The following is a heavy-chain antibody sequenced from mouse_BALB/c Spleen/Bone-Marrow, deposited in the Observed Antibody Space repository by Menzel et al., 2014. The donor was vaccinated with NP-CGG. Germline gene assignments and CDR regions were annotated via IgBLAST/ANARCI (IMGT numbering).Heavy chain of an antibody. CDR3: ARHGYGNYVALDC. Sequence: VQLKQSGPELVKPGASMKISCKASGYSFTGYTMNWVKQSHGKNLEWIGLINPYNGGTSYNQKFKGKATLTVDKPSSTAYMELLSLTSEDSAVYYCARHGYGNYVALDCWGQGTSVTVSS. V-gene: IGHV1-18*01. D-gene: IGHD2-10*02. J-gene: IGHJ4*01. CDR2: INPYNGGT. CDR1: GYSFTGYT.